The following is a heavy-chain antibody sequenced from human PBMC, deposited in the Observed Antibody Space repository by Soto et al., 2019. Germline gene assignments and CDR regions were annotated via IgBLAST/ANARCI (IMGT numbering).Heavy chain of an antibody. J-gene: IGHJ4*02. CDR2: TTGSGGVT. CDR3: VKSFDYDILTGYTSFFFF. Sequence: PGGSLRLSCTASGFTFSSYAMNWVRQAPGKGLEWVSATTGSGGVTYYADSVKGRFTISRDNSKNTLYLQMNSLRAEDTAVYYCVKSFDYDILTGYTSFFFFWGQATLVTVSS. D-gene: IGHD3-9*01. V-gene: IGHV3-23*01. CDR1: GFTFSSYA.